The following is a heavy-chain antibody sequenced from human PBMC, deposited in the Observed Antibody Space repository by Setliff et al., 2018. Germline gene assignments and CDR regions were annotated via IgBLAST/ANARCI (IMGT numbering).Heavy chain of an antibody. CDR2: IYTSWST. CDR3: ARASSGWYSAYYYYMDV. V-gene: IGHV4-61*09. CDR1: GDSISSRRSY. J-gene: IGHJ6*03. Sequence: PSETLSLTCTVSGDSISSRRSYWGWFRQPAGKGLEWIGQIYTSWSTNYNPSLKSRVTISLDTSKNQFFLKLNSVTAADTAVYYCARASSGWYSAYYYYMDVWGKGTTVTVSS. D-gene: IGHD6-19*01.